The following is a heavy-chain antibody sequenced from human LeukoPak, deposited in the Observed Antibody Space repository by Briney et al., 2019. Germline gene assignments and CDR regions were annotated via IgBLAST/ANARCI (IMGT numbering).Heavy chain of an antibody. CDR3: ARHTLSDY. V-gene: IGHV5-10-1*01. Sequence: GESLKISCKGSGYSFSSYWINWVRQMPGKGLEWMGRIDPSDSYTNYNPSFRGHVTISADKSISTAYLQWSSLMASDTAMYYCARHTLSDYWGQGTQVTVPS. CDR2: IDPSDSYT. J-gene: IGHJ4*02. D-gene: IGHD2/OR15-2a*01. CDR1: GYSFSSYW.